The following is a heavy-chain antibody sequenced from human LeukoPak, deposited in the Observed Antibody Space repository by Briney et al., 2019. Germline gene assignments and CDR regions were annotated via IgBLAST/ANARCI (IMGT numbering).Heavy chain of an antibody. CDR2: ISSSSSTI. CDR3: ARDTGATLRTFDY. D-gene: IGHD1-26*01. Sequence: PGGSLRLSCAASGFTFSSYSMNWVRQAPGKGLEWVSYISSSSSTIYYADSVKGRFTISRDNAKNSLYLQMNSLRAEDTAVYYCARDTGATLRTFDYWGQGTLVTVSS. CDR1: GFTFSSYS. V-gene: IGHV3-48*04. J-gene: IGHJ4*02.